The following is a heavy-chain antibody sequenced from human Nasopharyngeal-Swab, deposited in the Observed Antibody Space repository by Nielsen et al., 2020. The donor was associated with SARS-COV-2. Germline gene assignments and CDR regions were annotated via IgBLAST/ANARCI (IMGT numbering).Heavy chain of an antibody. J-gene: IGHJ6*03. Sequence: ASVKVSCKASGYTFGAYTIHWVRQAPGQRLEWMGWINGGNGNTRYSKKFHDRVSFTRDTSANTAHMYMSSLRSEDTAVYYCARGFENAYNYDSYFHDMDVWGEGTTVTVSS. V-gene: IGHV1-3*01. D-gene: IGHD5-24*01. CDR2: INGGNGNT. CDR3: ARGFENAYNYDSYFHDMDV. CDR1: GYTFGAYT.